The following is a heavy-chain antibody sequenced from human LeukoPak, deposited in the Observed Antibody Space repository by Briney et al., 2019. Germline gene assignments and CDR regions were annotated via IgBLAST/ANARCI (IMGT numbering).Heavy chain of an antibody. Sequence: GSLRLSCAASGFTFSSYAMSWVRQAPGKGLEWVSTISDGGGGTYYADSVKGRFTISRDNAKNSLYLQMNSLRAEDTAVYYCARLDRSGGSCYDYWGQGTLVTVSS. V-gene: IGHV3-21*01. D-gene: IGHD2-15*01. J-gene: IGHJ4*02. CDR3: ARLDRSGGSCYDY. CDR2: ISDGGGGT. CDR1: GFTFSSYA.